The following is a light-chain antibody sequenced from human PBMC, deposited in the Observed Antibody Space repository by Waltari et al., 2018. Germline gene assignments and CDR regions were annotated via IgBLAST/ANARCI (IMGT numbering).Light chain of an antibody. J-gene: IGKJ2*01. Sequence: EIVLTQSPATLSLSPGERATLSCRASQSISSYLAWYQQKRGQAPRLLIYDASNRATGIPARFSGSGSGTDFTLTISNVEPEDFAIYYCQQRSTWPPYTFDQGTKLEIK. CDR1: QSISSY. V-gene: IGKV3-11*01. CDR3: QQRSTWPPYT. CDR2: DAS.